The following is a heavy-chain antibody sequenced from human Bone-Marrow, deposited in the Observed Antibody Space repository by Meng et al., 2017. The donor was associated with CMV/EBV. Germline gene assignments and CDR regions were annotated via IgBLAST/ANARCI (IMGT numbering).Heavy chain of an antibody. J-gene: IGHJ6*02. CDR1: GGSISSYY. Sequence: SETLSLTCTVSGGSISSYYWSWVRQPPGKGLEWIGYIYYSGSTNYNPSLKSRVTISVDTSKNQFSLKLSSVTAADTAVYYCARGRLDFWSGYHNYYYGMDVWGQGTTVTVSS. CDR3: ARGRLDFWSGYHNYYYGMDV. V-gene: IGHV4-59*01. D-gene: IGHD3-3*01. CDR2: IYYSGST.